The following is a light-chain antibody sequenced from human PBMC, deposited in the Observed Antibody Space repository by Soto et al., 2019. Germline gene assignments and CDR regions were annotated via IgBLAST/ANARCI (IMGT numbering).Light chain of an antibody. CDR2: RDN. V-gene: IGLV1-44*01. CDR3: SAWDDNIYGPV. Sequence: QSLLTQPPSASGTPGQRAAISYSGGSSDIGTNPVNWYLHLPGAAPKLLIYRDNRRPSGVPDRFSGSKSGTSASLTISGLQSEDEADYFCSAWDDNIYGPVFGGGTKLTVL. CDR1: SSDIGTNP. J-gene: IGLJ2*01.